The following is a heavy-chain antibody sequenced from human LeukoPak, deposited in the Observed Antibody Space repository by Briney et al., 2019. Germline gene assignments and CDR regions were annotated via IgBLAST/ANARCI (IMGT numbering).Heavy chain of an antibody. CDR2: IDEDGSSD. Sequence: PGESLRLFCASSGFDFSNFWVSWVRQAPGKGLEWVANIDEDGSSDYYVDSVKGRFTISRDNAKNSLYLHINSLRGDDTAVYYCARDARADDYSLDYFDYWGQGSLVTVSS. V-gene: IGHV3-7*01. D-gene: IGHD5-12*01. CDR3: ARDARADDYSLDYFDY. CDR1: GFDFSNFW. J-gene: IGHJ4*02.